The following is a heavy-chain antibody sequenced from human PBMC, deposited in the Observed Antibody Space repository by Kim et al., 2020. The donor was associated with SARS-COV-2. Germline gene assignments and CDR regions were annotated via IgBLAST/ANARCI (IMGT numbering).Heavy chain of an antibody. J-gene: IGHJ6*02. V-gene: IGHV1-18*01. CDR1: GYTFTSYG. D-gene: IGHD3-10*01. CDR2: ISAYNGNT. Sequence: ASVKVSCKASGYTFTSYGISWVRQAPGQGLEWMGWISAYNGNTNYAQKLQGRVTMTTDTSTSTAYMELRSLRSDDTAVYYGARDHTRGSGSYYTDFYYYYGMDVWGQGTTVTVSS. CDR3: ARDHTRGSGSYYTDFYYYYGMDV.